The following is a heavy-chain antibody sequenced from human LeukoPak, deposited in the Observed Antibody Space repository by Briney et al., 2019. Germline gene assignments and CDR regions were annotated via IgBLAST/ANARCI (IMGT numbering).Heavy chain of an antibody. Sequence: PGGSLRLSCAASGFTFSSYAMSWVRQAPGKGLEWVSAISGSGGSTYYADSVKGRFTISRDNSKNTLYLQMNSLRAEDTAVYYCAKTGGYRLLSAYYYYYGMDVWGQGTTVTVSS. J-gene: IGHJ6*02. V-gene: IGHV3-23*01. D-gene: IGHD2-2*01. CDR1: GFTFSSYA. CDR2: ISGSGGST. CDR3: AKTGGYRLLSAYYYYYGMDV.